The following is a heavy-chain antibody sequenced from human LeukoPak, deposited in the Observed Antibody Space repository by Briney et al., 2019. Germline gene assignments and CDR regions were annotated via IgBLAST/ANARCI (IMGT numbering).Heavy chain of an antibody. CDR1: GYTFTSYG. V-gene: IGHV1-18*01. J-gene: IGHJ5*02. CDR2: ISAYNGNT. D-gene: IGHD3-22*01. Sequence: ASVKASCKASGYTFTSYGISWVRQAPGQGLEWMGWISAYNGNTNYAQKLQGRVTMTTDTTTSTAYMELRSLRSDDTAVYYCARDRACYYDSLPSDPWGQGTLVTVSS. CDR3: ARDRACYYDSLPSDP.